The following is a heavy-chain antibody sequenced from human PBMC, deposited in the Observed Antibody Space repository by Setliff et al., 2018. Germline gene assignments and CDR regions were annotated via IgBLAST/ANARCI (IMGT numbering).Heavy chain of an antibody. V-gene: IGHV4-34*01. D-gene: IGHD3-9*01. CDR1: GGSFSGYY. CDR3: ASARVLRYFDWLSPDAFDI. J-gene: IGHJ3*02. Sequence: PSETLSLTCAVYGGSFSGYYWSWIRQPPGKGLEWIGEINHSGSTNYNPSLKSRVTISVDTSKNQFSLKLSSVTAADTAVCYCASARVLRYFDWLSPDAFDIWGQGTMVTVSS. CDR2: INHSGST.